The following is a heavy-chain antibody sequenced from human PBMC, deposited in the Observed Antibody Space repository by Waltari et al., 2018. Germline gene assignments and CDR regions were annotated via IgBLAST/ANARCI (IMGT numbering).Heavy chain of an antibody. D-gene: IGHD3-22*01. CDR2: INWNGGST. Sequence: EVQLVESGGGVVRPGGSLRLSCAASGFTFDDYGMSWVRPAPGKGLEWVSGINWNGGSTGYADSVKGRFTISRDNAKNSLYLQMNSLRAEDTALYYCARTSYYYDSSGYYYLDFCDYWGQGTLVTVSS. V-gene: IGHV3-20*04. J-gene: IGHJ4*02. CDR3: ARTSYYYDSSGYYYLDFCDY. CDR1: GFTFDDYG.